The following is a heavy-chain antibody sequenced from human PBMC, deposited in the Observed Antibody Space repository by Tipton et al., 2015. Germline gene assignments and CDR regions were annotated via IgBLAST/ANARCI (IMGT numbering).Heavy chain of an antibody. Sequence: GLVKPSETLSLTCTVSGGSFSDYYWSWIRQSPGEGLEWIGYIYYSGSTNYNPSLRSRVAMSIDTSKNQFSLKLTSVTAADTAVYYCACQDYDSLTRDYQTVDYWGQGTLVTVSS. CDR3: ACQDYDSLTRDYQTVDY. CDR1: GGSFSDYY. D-gene: IGHD3-9*01. V-gene: IGHV4-59*08. CDR2: IYYSGST. J-gene: IGHJ4*02.